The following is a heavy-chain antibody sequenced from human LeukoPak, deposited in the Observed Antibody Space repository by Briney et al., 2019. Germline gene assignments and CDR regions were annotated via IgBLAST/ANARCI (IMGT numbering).Heavy chain of an antibody. CDR2: ISYDGGNK. J-gene: IGHJ4*02. CDR1: GFTFSSYG. Sequence: PGGSLRLSCAASGFTFSSYGMHWVRQAPGKGLEWVAVISYDGGNKYYADSVKGRFTISRDNSKNTLYLQMNSLRAEDTAVYYCANLKKMGFAIDYWGQGTLVTVSS. CDR3: ANLKKMGFAIDY. V-gene: IGHV3-30*18. D-gene: IGHD3-10*01.